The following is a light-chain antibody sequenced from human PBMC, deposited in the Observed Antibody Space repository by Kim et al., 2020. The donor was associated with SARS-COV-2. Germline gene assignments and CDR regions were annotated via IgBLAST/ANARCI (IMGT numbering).Light chain of an antibody. J-gene: IGLJ2*01. CDR3: ATWDDSLSGRV. Sequence: GPRGTVYCSGRGSNTGRNCVMWYQPLPGTAPKLLSFTNNQLPSGFPDRFSGSKAGTSASLAISGLRSEDEADYYCATWDDSLSGRVFGGGTQLTVL. CDR2: TNN. CDR1: GSNTGRNC. V-gene: IGLV1-47*01.